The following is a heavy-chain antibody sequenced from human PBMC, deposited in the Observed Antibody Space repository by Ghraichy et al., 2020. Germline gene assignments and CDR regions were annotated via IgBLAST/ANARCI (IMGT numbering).Heavy chain of an antibody. Sequence: ESLNISCAVYGGSFSGYYWSWIRPPPGKGLEWIGEINHSGSTNYHPSLKSRVTISVDTSKNQFSLKLSSVTAADTAGYYCARSPGGYCSSWPTSERRTSNWFDPWGQGTLVTVSS. J-gene: IGHJ5*02. V-gene: IGHV4-34*01. CDR3: ARSPGGYCSSWPTSERRTSNWFDP. CDR2: INHSGST. D-gene: IGHD6-13*01. CDR1: GGSFSGYY.